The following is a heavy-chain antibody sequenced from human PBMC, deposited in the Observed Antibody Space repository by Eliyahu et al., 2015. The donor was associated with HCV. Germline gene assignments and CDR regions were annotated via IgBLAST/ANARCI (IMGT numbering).Heavy chain of an antibody. Sequence: EVQLLESGGGLVQPGGSLRLSCAASGFTFSSYAMSWVRQAPGKGLEWVSAISGSGGSTYYADSVKGRFTISRDNSKNTLYLQMNSLRAEDTAVYYCAKDLGARSYDLGPGMDVWGQGTTVTVSS. J-gene: IGHJ6*02. CDR1: GFTFSSYA. CDR3: AKDLGARSYDLGPGMDV. CDR2: ISGSGGST. V-gene: IGHV3-23*01. D-gene: IGHD3-3*01.